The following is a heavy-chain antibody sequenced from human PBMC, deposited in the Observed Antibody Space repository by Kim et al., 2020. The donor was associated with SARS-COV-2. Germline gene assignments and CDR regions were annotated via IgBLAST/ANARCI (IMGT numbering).Heavy chain of an antibody. CDR2: INQDGSVE. J-gene: IGHJ4*02. CDR1: GFTFSSFW. CDR3: ARDPGSSSFDY. Sequence: GGSLRLSCAASGFTFSSFWMSWVRQAPGKGLEFLANINQDGSVENYEDSVKGRFTVSRDNAKSSVYLQLNSLRAEDTAVFYCARDPGSSSFDYWGQGSLV. D-gene: IGHD5-18*01. V-gene: IGHV3-7*01.